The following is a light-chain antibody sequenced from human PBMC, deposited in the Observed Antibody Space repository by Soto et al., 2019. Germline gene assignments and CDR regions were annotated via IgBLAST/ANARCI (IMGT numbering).Light chain of an antibody. V-gene: IGKV3-20*01. CDR1: QSVSSSY. Sequence: EIVLTQSPGTLSLSPGERATLSCRASQSVSSSYLAWYQQKPGQAPRLLIYGASSRATGIPDRFSGSGSGTDFTLTISRLEPEDFAVYYCQQYGSSPMYTLGQGTKLKIK. CDR3: QQYGSSPMYT. J-gene: IGKJ2*01. CDR2: GAS.